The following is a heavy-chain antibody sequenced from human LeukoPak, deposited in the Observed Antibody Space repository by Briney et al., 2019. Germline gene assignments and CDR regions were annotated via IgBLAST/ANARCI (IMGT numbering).Heavy chain of an antibody. CDR3: AREGHYDSSGSTAGAFDI. V-gene: IGHV4-4*07. CDR1: GGSISSYY. D-gene: IGHD3-22*01. Sequence: SSETLSLTCTVSGGSISSYYWRWIRQPAGKGLEWIGRIYTSGSTNYNPSLKSRVTMSVDTSKNQFSLKLSSVTAADTAVYYCAREGHYDSSGSTAGAFDIWGQGTMVTVSS. CDR2: IYTSGST. J-gene: IGHJ3*02.